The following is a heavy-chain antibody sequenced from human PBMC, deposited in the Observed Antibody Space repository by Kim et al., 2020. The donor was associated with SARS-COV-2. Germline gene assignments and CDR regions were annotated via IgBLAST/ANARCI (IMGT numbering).Heavy chain of an antibody. CDR1: GFTFASHA. J-gene: IGHJ4*03. Sequence: GGSLRLSCVGSGFTFASHALSWVRQAPGKGLEWVSIIYTGGSSTFYADSVRGRFTISRDNSKNTLYLQMNILRAEDTAVYYCVKGRDTHYFLMDYWGQGT. V-gene: IGHV3-23*03. CDR3: VKGRDTHYFLMDY. CDR2: IYTGGSST. D-gene: IGHD3-10*01.